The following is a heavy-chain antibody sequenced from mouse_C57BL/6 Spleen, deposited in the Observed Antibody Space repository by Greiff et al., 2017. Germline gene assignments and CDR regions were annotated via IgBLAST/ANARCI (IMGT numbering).Heavy chain of an antibody. CDR3: AREGVTTVVAHFDY. J-gene: IGHJ2*01. D-gene: IGHD1-1*01. V-gene: IGHV1-80*01. CDR1: GYAFSSYW. Sequence: QVHVQQSGAELVKPGASVKISCKASGYAFSSYWMNWVKQRPGKGLEWIGQIYPGDGDTNYNGKFKGKATLTADKSSSTAYMQLSSLTSADSAVYVWAREGVTTVVAHFDYWGQGTTLTVSS. CDR2: IYPGDGDT.